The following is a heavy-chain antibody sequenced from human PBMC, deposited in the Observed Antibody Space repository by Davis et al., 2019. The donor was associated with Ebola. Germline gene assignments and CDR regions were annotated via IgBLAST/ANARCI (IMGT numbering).Heavy chain of an antibody. V-gene: IGHV3-9*01. J-gene: IGHJ4*02. CDR1: GFTFDDYA. D-gene: IGHD1-26*01. Sequence: PGGSLRLSCAASGFTFDDYAMHWVRQAPGKGLEWVSGVSWNRDNIGYADSVRGRFTISRDNAKNSLYLQMNSLKTEDTAVYYCVKWSYARFDYWGQGTLVTVSS. CDR2: VSWNRDNI. CDR3: VKWSYARFDY.